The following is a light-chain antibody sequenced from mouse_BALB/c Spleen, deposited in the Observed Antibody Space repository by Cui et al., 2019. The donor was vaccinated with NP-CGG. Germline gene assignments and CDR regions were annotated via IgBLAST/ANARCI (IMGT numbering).Light chain of an antibody. CDR2: GTN. CDR1: TGAVTTSNY. Sequence: AVVTQASALTTSPGETVTLTCRSSTGAVTTSNYANWVQEKPDHLSTGLIGGTNNRAPGVPARFSGSLIGDKAALTITGAQTEDEAIYFCALWYSNHWVFGGGTKLTVL. V-gene: IGLV1*01. J-gene: IGLJ1*01. CDR3: ALWYSNHWV.